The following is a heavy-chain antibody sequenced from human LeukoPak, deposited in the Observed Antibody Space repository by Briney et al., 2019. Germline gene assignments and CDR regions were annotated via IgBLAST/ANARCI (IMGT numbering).Heavy chain of an antibody. CDR3: ARQLRYFDWLGNAFDI. CDR1: GYTFTSYD. J-gene: IGHJ3*02. Sequence: ASVKVSCKASGYTFTSYDINWVRQATGQGLEWMGWMNPNSGNTGYAQKFQGRVTITRNTSISTAYMELRSLRSEDTAVYYCARQLRYFDWLGNAFDIWGQGTMVTVSS. D-gene: IGHD3-9*01. V-gene: IGHV1-8*01. CDR2: MNPNSGNT.